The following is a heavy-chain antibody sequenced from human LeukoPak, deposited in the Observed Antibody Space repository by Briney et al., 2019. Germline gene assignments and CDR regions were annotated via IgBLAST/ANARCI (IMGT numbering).Heavy chain of an antibody. CDR3: ARDPGIAAAGTFDY. CDR1: GFTFSSYA. V-gene: IGHV3-30*04. Sequence: PGGSLRLSCAASGFTFSSYAMHWVRQAPGKGLEWVAVISYGGSNKYYADSVKGRFTISRDNSKNTLYLQMNNLRAEDTAVYYCARDPGIAAAGTFDYWGQGTLVTVSS. CDR2: ISYGGSNK. J-gene: IGHJ4*02. D-gene: IGHD6-13*01.